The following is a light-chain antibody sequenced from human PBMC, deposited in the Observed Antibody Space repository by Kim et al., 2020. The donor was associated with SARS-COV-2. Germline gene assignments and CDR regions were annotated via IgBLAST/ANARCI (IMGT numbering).Light chain of an antibody. V-gene: IGLV4-60*03. J-gene: IGLJ3*02. Sequence: SVQLAYTLGSGHSSYFFAWHQQQPGKAPRFLMKVEGSEGYGKGGGVPDRFSGSRSGADRYLIITNLHSEDEADYYCETWDSNIQVFGGGTQLTVL. CDR3: ETWDSNIQV. CDR2: VEGSEGY. CDR1: SGHSSYF.